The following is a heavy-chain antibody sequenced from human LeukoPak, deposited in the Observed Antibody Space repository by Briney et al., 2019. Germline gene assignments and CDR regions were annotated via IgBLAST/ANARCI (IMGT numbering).Heavy chain of an antibody. D-gene: IGHD3-22*01. V-gene: IGHV1-2*02. J-gene: IGHJ4*02. Sequence: ASVKVSCKASGYTFTGYYMHWVRQAPGQGLEWMGWINPNSGGTNYAQKFQGRVTMTRDTSISTAYMELSRLRSDDTAVYYCARAGRNYYGSSGYYGGLWGQGTLVTVSS. CDR2: INPNSGGT. CDR1: GYTFTGYY. CDR3: ARAGRNYYGSSGYYGGL.